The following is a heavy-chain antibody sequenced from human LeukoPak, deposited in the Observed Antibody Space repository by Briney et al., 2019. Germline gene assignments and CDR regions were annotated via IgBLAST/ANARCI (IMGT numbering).Heavy chain of an antibody. Sequence: QPGRSLRLSCAASGFTFSSYGMHWVRQAPGKGLEWVAVIWYDGSNKYYADSVKGRFTISRDNSKNTLYLQMNSLRAEDTAVYYCAKDLSSSWYTLWGQGTLVTVSS. CDR2: IWYDGSNK. CDR3: AKDLSSSWYTL. D-gene: IGHD6-13*01. CDR1: GFTFSSYG. J-gene: IGHJ4*02. V-gene: IGHV3-33*06.